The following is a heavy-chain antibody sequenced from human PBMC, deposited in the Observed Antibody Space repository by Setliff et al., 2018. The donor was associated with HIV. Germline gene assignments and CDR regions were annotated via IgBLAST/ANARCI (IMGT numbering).Heavy chain of an antibody. V-gene: IGHV1-46*01. D-gene: IGHD3-10*01. CDR3: ASKGGSENYPDSDALDI. CDR2: INTSGGSA. Sequence: ASVKVSCKASGYTFTSYPMHWVRQAPGQGLEWMGVINTSGGSAGYAEKFQARVTMTRDSSTSTVYLELRSLRSEDTAVYFCASKGGSENYPDSDALDIWGQGTRVTVSS. CDR1: GYTFTSYP. J-gene: IGHJ3*02.